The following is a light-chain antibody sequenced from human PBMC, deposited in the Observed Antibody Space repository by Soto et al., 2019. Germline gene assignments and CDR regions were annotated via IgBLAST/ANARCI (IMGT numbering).Light chain of an antibody. J-gene: IGKJ5*01. V-gene: IGKV3-11*01. CDR1: QSISSH. Sequence: EIALTQSPATLSLSPGERATLSCRASQSISSHLVWYQQKPGQAPRLLISDASNRATGIPARFSGSGSGTDFTLTISSLEPEDFATYYCQQYNNWPITFGQGTRLEIK. CDR3: QQYNNWPIT. CDR2: DAS.